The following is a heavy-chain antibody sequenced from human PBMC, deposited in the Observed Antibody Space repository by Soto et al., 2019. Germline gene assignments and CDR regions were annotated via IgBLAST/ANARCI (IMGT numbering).Heavy chain of an antibody. CDR3: ARDLGYCTNGVCYLYYYYGMDV. CDR2: ISAYNGNT. J-gene: IGHJ6*02. Sequence: ASVKVSFKASGYTFTSYGISWLRQAPGQGLEWMGWISAYNGNTNYAQKLQGRVTMTTDTSTSTAYMELRSLRSDDTAVYYCARDLGYCTNGVCYLYYYYGMDVWGQGTTVTVSS. V-gene: IGHV1-18*01. D-gene: IGHD2-8*01. CDR1: GYTFTSYG.